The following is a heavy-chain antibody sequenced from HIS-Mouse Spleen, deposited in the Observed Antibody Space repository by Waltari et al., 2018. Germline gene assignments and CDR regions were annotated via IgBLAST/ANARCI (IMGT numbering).Heavy chain of an antibody. CDR3: AGYNWNYGTDY. J-gene: IGHJ4*02. CDR2: ISYDGSNK. CDR1: GLPFSSYG. Sequence: QVQLVESGGGVVQPGRSLRLSCPASGLPFSSYGMNWVRQAPGKGLEWVAVISYDGSNKYYADSVKGRFTISRDNSKNTLYLQMNSLRAEDTAVYYCAGYNWNYGTDYWGQGTLVTVSS. D-gene: IGHD1-7*01. V-gene: IGHV3-30*03.